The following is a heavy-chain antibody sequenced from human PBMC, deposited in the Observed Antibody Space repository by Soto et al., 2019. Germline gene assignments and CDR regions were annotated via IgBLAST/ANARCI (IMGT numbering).Heavy chain of an antibody. CDR2: INSNSGAT. V-gene: IGHV1-2*04. J-gene: IGHJ3*02. CDR3: AIIMTHSDSFDI. CDR1: GYSFAGFY. D-gene: IGHD3-16*01. Sequence: GASVKVSCKASGYSFAGFYIHWMRQAPGQGLEWVGSINSNSGATTYAQKFQDSVAMTRDTSVSTAYMDLNGLTSDDTAIYYCAIIMTHSDSFDIWGQGTMVTVSS.